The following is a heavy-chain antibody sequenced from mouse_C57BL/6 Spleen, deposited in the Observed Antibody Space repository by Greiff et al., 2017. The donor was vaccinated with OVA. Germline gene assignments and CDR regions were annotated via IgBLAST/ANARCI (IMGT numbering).Heavy chain of an antibody. J-gene: IGHJ4*01. CDR1: GYTFTSYW. Sequence: VQLQQPGAELVRPGSSVKLSCKASGYTFTSYWMDWVKQRPGQGLEWIGNIYPSDSETHYNQEFKDKATLTVDKSSSPAYMQLSSLTSEESAVYYCAREGLYSSSHYYAMDYWGQGTSVTVSS. D-gene: IGHD1-1*01. CDR3: AREGLYSSSHYYAMDY. V-gene: IGHV1-61*01. CDR2: IYPSDSET.